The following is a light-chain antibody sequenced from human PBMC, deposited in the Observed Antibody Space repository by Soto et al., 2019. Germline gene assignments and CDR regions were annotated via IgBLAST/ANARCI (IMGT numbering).Light chain of an antibody. Sequence: DSQMTQSPSSLSASVGDRVTVTCRASRDVSTSVAWYQQKAGKVPKLLIYVASTLHSGVPSRFSGSGSGTDFTLTISSLQPEDVATYYCQNYDNGPLTFGGGTKVEI. CDR1: RDVSTS. J-gene: IGKJ4*01. CDR2: VAS. V-gene: IGKV1-27*01. CDR3: QNYDNGPLT.